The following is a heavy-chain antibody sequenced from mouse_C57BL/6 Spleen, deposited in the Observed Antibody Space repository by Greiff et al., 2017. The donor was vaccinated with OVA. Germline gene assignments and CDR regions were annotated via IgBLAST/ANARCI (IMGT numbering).Heavy chain of an antibody. J-gene: IGHJ4*01. CDR3: ARYEALLRSGMDY. V-gene: IGHV1-75*01. Sequence: QVQLKESGPELVKPGASVKISCKASGYTFTDYYINWVKQRPGQGLEWIGWIFPGSGSTYYNEKFKGKATLTVDKSSSTAYMLLSSLTSEDSAVYFCARYEALLRSGMDYWGQGTSVTVSS. CDR1: GYTFTDYY. D-gene: IGHD1-1*01. CDR2: IFPGSGST.